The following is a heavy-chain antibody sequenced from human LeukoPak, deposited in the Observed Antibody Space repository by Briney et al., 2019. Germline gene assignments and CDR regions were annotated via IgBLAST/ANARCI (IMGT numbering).Heavy chain of an antibody. CDR1: GFVFNTYS. V-gene: IGHV3-64*01. D-gene: IGHD2-2*01. CDR3: AREQPAGSTDY. Sequence: PGGSLRPSCAASGFVFNTYSMHWVRQAPGKGLECVSAISGDGGSTYYANSVKGRFTISRDNSKNTLYLQMGSLRPDDTALYYCAREQPAGSTDYWGQGTLVTVSS. CDR2: ISGDGGST. J-gene: IGHJ4*02.